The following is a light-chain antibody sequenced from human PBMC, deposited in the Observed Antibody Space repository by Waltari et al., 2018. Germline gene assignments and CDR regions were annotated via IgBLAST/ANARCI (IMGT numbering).Light chain of an antibody. Sequence: QLVLTQSPSASASLGASVKLTCTLSRGHSSNVIAWLQQQPEKGPRYLMKVNSDGSHSKGDKITDRFSGSSSGAEHYLTISSLQSEDEADYYCQTGGHGTWVFGGGTKLTVL. V-gene: IGLV4-69*01. J-gene: IGLJ3*02. CDR3: QTGGHGTWV. CDR1: RGHSSNV. CDR2: VNSDGSH.